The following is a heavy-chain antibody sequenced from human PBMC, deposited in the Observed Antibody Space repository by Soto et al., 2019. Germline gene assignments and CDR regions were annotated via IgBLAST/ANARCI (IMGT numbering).Heavy chain of an antibody. CDR1: GFTFSSYS. V-gene: IGHV3-21*01. Sequence: EVQLVESGGGLVKPGGSLRLSGAASGFTFSSYSMNWFRQAPGKGLEWVSSISSSGSYIYYADSVKGRFTISRDNPKNSLCLQMNSLRAEDTAVYYCARGGRTYYFDYWGQGTLVTVSS. J-gene: IGHJ4*02. CDR2: ISSSGSYI. CDR3: ARGGRTYYFDY.